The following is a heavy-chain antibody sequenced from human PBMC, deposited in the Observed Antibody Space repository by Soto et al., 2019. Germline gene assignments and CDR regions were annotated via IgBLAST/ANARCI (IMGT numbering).Heavy chain of an antibody. D-gene: IGHD4-4*01. CDR1: RLTFSNAW. CDR2: IKTNAEGGTT. CDR3: AGRPVATSSDC. J-gene: IGHJ4*02. V-gene: IGHV3-15*01. Sequence: VQLVESGGGLVKPGESLRLSCAASRLTFSNAWMNWVRQATGKGLEWIGLIKTNAEGGTTEYAAPVNGRFSISREDSKDTVYLQMSSRTTEDTAVYFCAGRPVATSSDCWGQGTLVTVSS.